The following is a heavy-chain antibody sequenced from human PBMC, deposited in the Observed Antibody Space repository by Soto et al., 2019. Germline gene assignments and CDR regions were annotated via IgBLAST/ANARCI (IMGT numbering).Heavy chain of an antibody. D-gene: IGHD2-15*01. CDR1: GYSFTSYW. CDR3: ASSNGGNHEIYYYYGMDV. Sequence: GQSLKISCKGSGYSFTSYWIGWVLQMPGKGLEWMGIIYPGDSDTRYSPSFQGQVTISADKSISTAYLQWRSLKASDTAMYYCASSNGGNHEIYYYYGMDVWGQGTTVTVSS. CDR2: IYPGDSDT. J-gene: IGHJ6*02. V-gene: IGHV5-51*01.